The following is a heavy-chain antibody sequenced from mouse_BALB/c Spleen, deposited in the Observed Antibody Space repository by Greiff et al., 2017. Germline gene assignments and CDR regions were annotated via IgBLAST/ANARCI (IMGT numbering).Heavy chain of an antibody. Sequence: EVQLQESGPGLVKPSQSLSLTCTVTGYSITSDYAWNWIRQFPGNKLEWMGYISYSGSTSYNPSLKSRISITRDTSKNQFFLQLNSVTTEDTATYYCAKWDGYAMDYWGQGTSVTVSS. D-gene: IGHD1-3*01. CDR3: AKWDGYAMDY. CDR2: ISYSGST. CDR1: GYSITSDYA. V-gene: IGHV3-2*02. J-gene: IGHJ4*01.